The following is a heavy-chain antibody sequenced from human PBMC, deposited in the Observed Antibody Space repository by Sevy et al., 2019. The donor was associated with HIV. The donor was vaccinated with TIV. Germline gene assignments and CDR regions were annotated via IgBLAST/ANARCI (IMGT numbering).Heavy chain of an antibody. V-gene: IGHV1-69*04. J-gene: IGHJ4*02. CDR2: IIPILGIE. CDR3: ATSENPYYYDSTGSNS. D-gene: IGHD3-22*01. CDR1: GGTFSSYA. Sequence: ASVKVSCKASGGTFSSYAISWVRQAPGQGLEWMGRIIPILGIENYAQKFQGRVTITADKSTSTAYMELSSLRSEDTAVYHCATSENPYYYDSTGSNSWGQGTLVTVSS.